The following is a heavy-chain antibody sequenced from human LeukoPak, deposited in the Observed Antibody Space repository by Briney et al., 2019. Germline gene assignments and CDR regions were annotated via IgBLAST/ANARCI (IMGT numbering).Heavy chain of an antibody. CDR2: ISGSGGST. Sequence: PGGSLRLSCAASGFTFSSYGMSWVRQAPGKGLEWVSAISGSGGSTYYADSVKGRFTISRDNSKNTLYLQMNSLRAEDTAVYYCAKAGGATVVPSFDYWGQGTLVTVSS. CDR1: GFTFSSYG. V-gene: IGHV3-23*01. J-gene: IGHJ4*02. D-gene: IGHD4-23*01. CDR3: AKAGGATVVPSFDY.